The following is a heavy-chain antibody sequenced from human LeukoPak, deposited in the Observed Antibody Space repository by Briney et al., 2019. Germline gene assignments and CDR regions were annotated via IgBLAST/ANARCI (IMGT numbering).Heavy chain of an antibody. D-gene: IGHD5-18*01. Sequence: GGSLRLSCAVSGLTFSSSWMDWVRQAPGKGLEWVASINPDGNKKYSADSVKGRFTISRDDAENSLYLQMNSLRVEDTAFYYCARDLAYSRLDYWGQGMLVTVSS. V-gene: IGHV3-7*01. CDR1: GLTFSSSW. CDR2: INPDGNKK. J-gene: IGHJ4*02. CDR3: ARDLAYSRLDY.